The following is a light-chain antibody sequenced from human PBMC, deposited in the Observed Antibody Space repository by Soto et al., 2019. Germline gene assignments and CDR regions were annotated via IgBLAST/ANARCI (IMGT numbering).Light chain of an antibody. V-gene: IGKV3-15*01. Sequence: SCRASRSVSSNLAWYQQKPGQAPRLLIYGASTRATGIPARFSGSGSGTEFTLTISSLQSEDFAVYYCQQYNNWPLTFGQGTRLEIK. CDR1: RSVSSN. CDR2: GAS. CDR3: QQYNNWPLT. J-gene: IGKJ5*01.